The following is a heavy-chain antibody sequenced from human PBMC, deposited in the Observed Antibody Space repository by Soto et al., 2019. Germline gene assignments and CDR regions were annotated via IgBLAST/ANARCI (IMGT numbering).Heavy chain of an antibody. CDR3: ARGHPGDYFDY. D-gene: IGHD3-10*01. CDR1: GCSFSTYY. Sequence: SETLSLTCTVSGCSFSTYYWSWIRQPPGKGLEWIGYIYYSGSTNYNPSLKSRVTISVDTSKNQFSLKLSSVTAADTAVYYCARGHPGDYFDYWGQGTLVTVSS. CDR2: IYYSGST. J-gene: IGHJ4*02. V-gene: IGHV4-59*01.